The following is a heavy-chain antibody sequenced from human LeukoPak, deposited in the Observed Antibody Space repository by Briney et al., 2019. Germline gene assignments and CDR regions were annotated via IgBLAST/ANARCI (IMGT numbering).Heavy chain of an antibody. CDR3: AKDYSPITMVRGVIIEIYYMDV. J-gene: IGHJ6*03. Sequence: GGSLRLSCAASGFTFSDYYITWIRQAPGKGLEWVSYISSSGNNIYYADSVKGRFTISRDNAKNSLYLQMDSLRAEDTAVYYCAKDYSPITMVRGVIIEIYYMDVWGKGTTVTVSS. D-gene: IGHD3-10*01. V-gene: IGHV3-11*01. CDR1: GFTFSDYY. CDR2: ISSSGNNI.